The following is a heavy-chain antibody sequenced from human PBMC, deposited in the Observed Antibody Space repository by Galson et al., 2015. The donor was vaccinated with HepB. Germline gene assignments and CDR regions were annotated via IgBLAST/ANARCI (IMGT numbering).Heavy chain of an antibody. Sequence: SLRLSCAASGFTFSSNAMTWVRQAPGKGLEWVSAIFSSGTNTYCADSARSRFTISKDNSKNTLYLQMNSLRAEDTAVYYCAKDRGRWALDYWGQGTLVTVSS. J-gene: IGHJ4*02. CDR2: IFSSGTNT. CDR3: AKDRGRWALDY. D-gene: IGHD3-10*01. CDR1: GFTFSSNA. V-gene: IGHV3-23*01.